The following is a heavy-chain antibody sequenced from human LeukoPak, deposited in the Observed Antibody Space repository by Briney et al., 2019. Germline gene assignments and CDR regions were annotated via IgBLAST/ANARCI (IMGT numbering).Heavy chain of an antibody. CDR1: GGSISSYY. Sequence: SETLSLTCNVSGGSISSYYWSWIRQPPGKGLQWIGYIYHTGSTNYNPSLKSRVSMSVDTSKNQFSLKLSSVTAADTAVYYCARNYHSSGYYYGYYYGMDVWGQGTTVTVSS. J-gene: IGHJ6*02. D-gene: IGHD3-22*01. CDR2: IYHTGST. V-gene: IGHV4-59*01. CDR3: ARNYHSSGYYYGYYYGMDV.